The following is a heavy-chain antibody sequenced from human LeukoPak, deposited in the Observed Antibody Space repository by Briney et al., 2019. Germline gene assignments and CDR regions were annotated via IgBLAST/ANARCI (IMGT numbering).Heavy chain of an antibody. J-gene: IGHJ6*02. CDR1: GYIFTSYD. CDR2: MNPNSGNT. Sequence: ASVKVSCKASGYIFTSYDINWVRQATGQGLEWMGWMNPNSGNTGYAQKFQGRVTMTRNTSISTAYMELSSLRSEDTAVYYCARGWWLRNYYHGMDVWGQGTTVTVSS. D-gene: IGHD5-12*01. V-gene: IGHV1-8*01. CDR3: ARGWWLRNYYHGMDV.